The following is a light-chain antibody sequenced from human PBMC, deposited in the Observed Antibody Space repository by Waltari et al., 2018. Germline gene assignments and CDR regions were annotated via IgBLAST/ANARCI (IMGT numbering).Light chain of an antibody. CDR1: QSISSY. CDR3: QQSYSTPPT. Sequence: DIQMTQSPSSLSASVGDRVTITCRPSQSISSYLNWYQQKPGKAPKLLIYAASSLQSGVPSRFSGSGSGTDFTLTISSLQLEDFATYYCQQSYSTPPTFGGGTKVEIK. V-gene: IGKV1-39*01. CDR2: AAS. J-gene: IGKJ4*01.